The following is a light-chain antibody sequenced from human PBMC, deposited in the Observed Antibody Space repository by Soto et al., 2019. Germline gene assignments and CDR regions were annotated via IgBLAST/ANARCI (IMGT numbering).Light chain of an antibody. CDR1: QSIRYY. CDR2: GAS. J-gene: IGKJ1*01. V-gene: IGKV1-5*01. Sequence: DIQLTQSPPTLSASVGDRVTITCRASQSIRYYLAWYQQMPGKAPNLLIYGASSLQSGVPSRFSGSGSGTEFPLTTMSLPPDDVATYFCQHHNSYSQTFGQGTKVEIK. CDR3: QHHNSYSQT.